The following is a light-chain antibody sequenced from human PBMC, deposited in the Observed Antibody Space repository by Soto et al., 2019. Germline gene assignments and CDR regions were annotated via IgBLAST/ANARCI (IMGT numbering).Light chain of an antibody. CDR3: QQYRSSPYT. Sequence: EVVLTQYPGTMSLSPGERATLSCRASQSVSSSYLAWYQQKPGQAPRLLIYGASSTATGIPDRFSGSGSGTDFTLTISRLEPEDFAVYYCQQYRSSPYTFGQGTKLEIK. J-gene: IGKJ2*01. CDR1: QSVSSSY. V-gene: IGKV3-20*01. CDR2: GAS.